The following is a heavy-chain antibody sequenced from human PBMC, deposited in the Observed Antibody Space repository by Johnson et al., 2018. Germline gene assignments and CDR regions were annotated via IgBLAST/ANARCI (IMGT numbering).Heavy chain of an antibody. CDR2: ISYDGSNK. J-gene: IGHJ6*03. CDR3: AKEEIVVVPAAPDYYYYRDV. CDR1: GFTFSSYG. Sequence: QVQLVESGGGVVQPGRSLRLSCAASGFTFSSYGMHWVRQAPGKGLEWVAVISYDGSNKYYADSVKGRFTISRDNSKNTRYLQMNSLRAEDNAVYYCAKEEIVVVPAAPDYYYYRDVWGKGPTVTVSS. D-gene: IGHD2-2*01. V-gene: IGHV3-30*18.